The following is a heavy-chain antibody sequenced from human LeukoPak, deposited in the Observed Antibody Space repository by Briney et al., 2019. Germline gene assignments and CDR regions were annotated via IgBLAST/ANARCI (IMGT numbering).Heavy chain of an antibody. CDR1: GFTFSSYG. V-gene: IGHV3-23*01. J-gene: IGHJ4*02. CDR3: AKRRSLKNSSWYYFDY. D-gene: IGHD6-13*01. Sequence: TGGSLRLSCAASGFTFSSYGMSWVRQAPGKGLEWVSAISGSGGSTYYADSVKGRFTISRDNSKNTLYLQMNSLRAEDTAVYYCAKRRSLKNSSWYYFDYWGQGTLVTVSS. CDR2: ISGSGGST.